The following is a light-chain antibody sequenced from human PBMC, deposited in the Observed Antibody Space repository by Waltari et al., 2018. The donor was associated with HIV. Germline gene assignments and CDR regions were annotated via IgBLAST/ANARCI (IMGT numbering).Light chain of an antibody. CDR2: DDS. CDR1: NLGSKS. CDR3: QVWDSSSDHYV. J-gene: IGLJ1*01. V-gene: IGLV3-21*02. Sequence: SYVLTQPPSVSVAPGQTARITCGGNNLGSKSVHWYQQKPGQAPVLVVYDDSDRPSGIPGRFPGSNSGNTATLTISRVEDGDEADYYCQVWDSSSDHYVFGTGTKVTVL.